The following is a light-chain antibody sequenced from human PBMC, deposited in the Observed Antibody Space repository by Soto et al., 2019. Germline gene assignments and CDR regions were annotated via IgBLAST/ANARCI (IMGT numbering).Light chain of an antibody. J-gene: IGLJ2*01. CDR1: KSNIGSYS. Sequence: QPVLTQPPSASGTPGQRVTISCSGSKSNIGSYSVNWYQQFPGAAPKLLIYSSTHRPSGVPDRFSGSKSGTSASLAISGLQSEHEADYYCASWDDSLSGWVFGGGTKLTVL. CDR3: ASWDDSLSGWV. V-gene: IGLV1-44*01. CDR2: SST.